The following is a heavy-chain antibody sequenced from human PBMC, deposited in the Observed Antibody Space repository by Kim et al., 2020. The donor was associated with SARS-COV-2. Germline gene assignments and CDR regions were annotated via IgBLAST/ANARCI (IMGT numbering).Heavy chain of an antibody. CDR1: GFTFSSYA. CDR3: AELGGVAFDLWGGFSRAYYGMHV. J-gene: IGHJ6*02. D-gene: IGHD3-3*01. V-gene: IGHV3-23*01. Sequence: GGSLRLSCAASGFTFSSYAMSWVRQAPGKGLEWVSAISGSGGSTYYADSVKGRFTISRDNSKNTLYLQMNSLRAEDTAVYYCAELGGVAFDLWGGFSRAYYGMHVWGQGTAVIVSS. CDR2: ISGSGGST.